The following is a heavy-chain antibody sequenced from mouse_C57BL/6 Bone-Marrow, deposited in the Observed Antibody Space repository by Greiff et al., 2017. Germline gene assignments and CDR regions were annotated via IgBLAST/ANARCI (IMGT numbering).Heavy chain of an antibody. CDR3: ARDYGNPYVDY. D-gene: IGHD2-1*01. V-gene: IGHV1-64*01. J-gene: IGHJ2*01. CDR2: IHPNSGST. Sequence: QVQLQQPGAELVKPGASVKLSCKASGYTFTSYWMHWVKQRPGQGLEWIGMIHPNSGSTNYNEKFKSKATLTVDKSSSTAYMQLSSLTSEDSAVYYCARDYGNPYVDYWGQGTTLTVSS. CDR1: GYTFTSYW.